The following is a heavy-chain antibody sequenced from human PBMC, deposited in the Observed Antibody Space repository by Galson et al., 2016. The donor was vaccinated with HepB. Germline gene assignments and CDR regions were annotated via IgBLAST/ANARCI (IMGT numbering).Heavy chain of an antibody. V-gene: IGHV3-74*03. CDR1: GFTFRTYW. CDR2: ISSDGLTT. Sequence: SLRLSCAASGFTFRTYWMHWVRQSPGMGLVWVSRISSDGLTTTYADSVMGRFTISRDNGRNTLYLQMNSLRAEDTGVYYCARDQTRRGPTTFDNWGQGTLVTVSS. D-gene: IGHD1-26*01. CDR3: ARDQTRRGPTTFDN. J-gene: IGHJ4*02.